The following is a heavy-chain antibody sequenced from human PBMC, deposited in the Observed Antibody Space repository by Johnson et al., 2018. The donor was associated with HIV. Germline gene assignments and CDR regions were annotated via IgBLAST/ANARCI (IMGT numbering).Heavy chain of an antibody. CDR1: GFTVSNNY. CDR3: ARDGESQQLPLVDAFDI. V-gene: IGHV3-66*01. CDR2: IYSGGST. D-gene: IGHD6-13*01. J-gene: IGHJ3*02. Sequence: VQLVESGGGLVQSGGSLRLSCGASGFTVSNNYMNWVRQAPGKGLEWVSVIYSGGSTYYADSVKGRFTISRDNSKNTLYLQMNSLRAEATAVYYCARDGESQQLPLVDAFDIWGQRTMVIVSS.